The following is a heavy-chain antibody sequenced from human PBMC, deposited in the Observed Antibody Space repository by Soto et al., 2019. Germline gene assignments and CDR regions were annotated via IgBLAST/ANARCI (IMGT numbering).Heavy chain of an antibody. CDR2: IYYSGST. CDR3: ARHRHGREGQAFDI. V-gene: IGHV4-39*01. Sequence: QLQLQESGPGLVKPSETLSLTCTVSGGSISSSSYYWGWIRQPPGKGLEWIGSIYYSGSTYYNPSLKSRVTISVDTSKNQFSLKLSSVTAADTAVYYCARHRHGREGQAFDIWGQGTMVTVSS. CDR1: GGSISSSSYY. J-gene: IGHJ3*02. D-gene: IGHD6-6*01.